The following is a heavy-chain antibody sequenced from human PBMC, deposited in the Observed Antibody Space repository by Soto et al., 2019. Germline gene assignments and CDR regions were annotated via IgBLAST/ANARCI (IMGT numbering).Heavy chain of an antibody. V-gene: IGHV4-59*01. J-gene: IGHJ4*02. D-gene: IGHD3-16*01. CDR3: ARDSRLGFSDY. Sequence: SETLSLTCTVSGGSIDSYYWSWIRQPPGKGLEWIGYIYYSGSTNYNPSLKSRVTISVDTSKNQFSLKLNSVTAADTAVYYCARDSRLGFSDYWGQGTLVTVSS. CDR2: IYYSGST. CDR1: GGSIDSYY.